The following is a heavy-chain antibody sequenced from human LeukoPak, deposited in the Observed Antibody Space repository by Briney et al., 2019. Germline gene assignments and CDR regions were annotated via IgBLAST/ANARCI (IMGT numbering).Heavy chain of an antibody. CDR2: ISYDGSNK. CDR1: GFTFSSYA. J-gene: IGHJ4*02. Sequence: GGSLRLSCAASGFTFSSYAMSWVRQAPGKGLEWVAVISYDGSNKYYADSVKGRFTISRDNSKNTLYLQMNSLRAEDTAVYYCAKAGDGYNFGYWGQGTLVTVSS. D-gene: IGHD5-24*01. CDR3: AKAGDGYNFGY. V-gene: IGHV3-30*18.